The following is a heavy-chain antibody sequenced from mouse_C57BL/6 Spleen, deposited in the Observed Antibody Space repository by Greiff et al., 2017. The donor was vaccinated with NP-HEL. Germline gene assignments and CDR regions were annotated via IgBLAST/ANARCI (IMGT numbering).Heavy chain of an antibody. V-gene: IGHV1-62-2*01. Sequence: VQLQQSGAELVKPGASVKLSCKASGYTFTEYTIHWVKQRSGQGLEWIGWFYPGSGGIEYNEKFKDKATLTADKSSSTVYMELSRLTSDDSAVYICARHEALEYYYSSSRGYIDVWGTGTTVTVSS. CDR3: ARHEALEYYYSSSRGYIDV. CDR2: FYPGSGGI. D-gene: IGHD1-1*01. CDR1: GYTFTEYT. J-gene: IGHJ1*03.